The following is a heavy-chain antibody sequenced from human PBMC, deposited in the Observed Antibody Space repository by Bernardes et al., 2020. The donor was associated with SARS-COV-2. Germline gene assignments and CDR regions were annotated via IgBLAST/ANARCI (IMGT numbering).Heavy chain of an antibody. J-gene: IGHJ6*02. Sequence: SETLSLTCTVSGGSISGGSYYWSWIRQPAGKGLEWIGRIYTSGSTNYNPSLKSRVTISVDTSKNQFSLKLSSVTAADTAVYYCARVDDLLGGMDVWGQGTTVTVSS. V-gene: IGHV4-61*02. CDR1: GGSISGGSYY. CDR2: IYTSGST. D-gene: IGHD3-9*01. CDR3: ARVDDLLGGMDV.